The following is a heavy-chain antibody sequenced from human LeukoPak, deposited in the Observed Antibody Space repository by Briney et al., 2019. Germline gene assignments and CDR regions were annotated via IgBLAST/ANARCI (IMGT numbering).Heavy chain of an antibody. CDR3: AKVPTMVRGPYYFDY. Sequence: GGSLRLSCAASGFTFSSYWMSWVRQAPGKGLEWVSAISGSGGSTYYADSVKGRFTISRDNSKNTLYLQMNSLRAEDTAVYYCAKVPTMVRGPYYFDYWGQGTLVTVSS. CDR2: ISGSGGST. V-gene: IGHV3-23*01. J-gene: IGHJ4*02. CDR1: GFTFSSYW. D-gene: IGHD3-10*01.